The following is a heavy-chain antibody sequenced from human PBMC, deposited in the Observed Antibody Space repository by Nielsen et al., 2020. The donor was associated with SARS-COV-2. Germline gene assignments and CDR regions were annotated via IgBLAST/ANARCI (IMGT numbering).Heavy chain of an antibody. D-gene: IGHD2-15*01. J-gene: IGHJ5*02. CDR1: EYTFAGYY. CDR3: ARGLPVVVAATDWFDP. V-gene: IGHV1-2*06. Sequence: ASVKVSCKTSEYTFAGYYMHWVRQAPGQGLEWMGRINPNSGGTNYAQKFQGRVTMTRDTSISTAYMELSRLRSDDTAVYYCARGLPVVVAATDWFDPWGQGTLVTVSS. CDR2: INPNSGGT.